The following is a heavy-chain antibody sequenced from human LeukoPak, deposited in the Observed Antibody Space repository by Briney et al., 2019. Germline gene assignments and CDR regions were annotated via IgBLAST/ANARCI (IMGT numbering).Heavy chain of an antibody. CDR2: IYSGGST. J-gene: IGHJ4*02. Sequence: GGSLRLSCAASGFTVSSNYMSWVRQAPGNGLEWVSVIYSGGSTYYADSVKGRFTISRDNSKNTLYLQMNSLRAEDTAVYYCARGGYDFWSGFDYWGQGTLVTVSS. V-gene: IGHV3-53*01. CDR1: GFTVSSNY. CDR3: ARGGYDFWSGFDY. D-gene: IGHD3-3*01.